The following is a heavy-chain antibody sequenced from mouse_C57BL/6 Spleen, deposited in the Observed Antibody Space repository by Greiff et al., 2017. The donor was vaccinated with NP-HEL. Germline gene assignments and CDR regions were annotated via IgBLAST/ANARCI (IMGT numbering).Heavy chain of an antibody. CDR2: ISSGSSTI. J-gene: IGHJ4*01. CDR3: GRGRAMDY. V-gene: IGHV5-17*01. Sequence: EVQGVESGGGLVKPGGSLKLSCAASGFTFSDYGMHWVRQAPEKGLEWVAYISSGSSTIYYADTLKGRFTISRDNATNTLFLQMTSLRSEDTAMYYCGRGRAMDYWGQGTSVTVSS. CDR1: GFTFSDYG. D-gene: IGHD6-1*01.